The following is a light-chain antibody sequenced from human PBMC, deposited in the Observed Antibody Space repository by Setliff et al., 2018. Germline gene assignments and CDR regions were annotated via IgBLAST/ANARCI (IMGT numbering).Light chain of an antibody. Sequence: QSVLAQPASVSGSPGQSITISCSGTSSDVGSYDLVSWYQQHPGKAPKLIIYEVTKRPSGVSDRFSGSKSGNTASLTISGLQAEDEADYYCLSYTSKTTHALFAGGTQLTVL. CDR1: SSDVGSYDL. CDR2: EVT. J-gene: IGLJ2*01. V-gene: IGLV2-14*03. CDR3: LSYTSKTTHAL.